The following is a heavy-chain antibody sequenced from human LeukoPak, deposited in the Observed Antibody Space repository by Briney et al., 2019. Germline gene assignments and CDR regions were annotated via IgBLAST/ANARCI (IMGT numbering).Heavy chain of an antibody. J-gene: IGHJ4*02. Sequence: SQTLSLTCAISGDIVSSYNAAWHWIRQSPSGGLEWLVRTYSRSKWYDEYALSVKGRITINPDTSKNQFSLHLNSVTPEDTAVYYCARTHTTMDTSFDYWGQGTLVIVSS. D-gene: IGHD5-18*01. V-gene: IGHV6-1*01. CDR3: ARTHTTMDTSFDY. CDR2: TYSRSKWYD. CDR1: GDIVSSYNAA.